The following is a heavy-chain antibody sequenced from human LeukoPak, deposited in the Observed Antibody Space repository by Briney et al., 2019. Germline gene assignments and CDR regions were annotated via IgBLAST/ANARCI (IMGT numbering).Heavy chain of an antibody. V-gene: IGHV4-30-2*02. J-gene: IGHJ3*02. CDR1: GGSISSGGYY. Sequence: PSQTLSLTCTVSGGSISSGGYYWSWIRQPPGKGLEWIGYIYHSGSTYYNPSLKSRVTISVDRSKNQFSLKLSSVTAADTAVYYCARYWGGSDAFDIWGQGTMVTVSS. CDR3: ARYWGGSDAFDI. CDR2: IYHSGST. D-gene: IGHD7-27*01.